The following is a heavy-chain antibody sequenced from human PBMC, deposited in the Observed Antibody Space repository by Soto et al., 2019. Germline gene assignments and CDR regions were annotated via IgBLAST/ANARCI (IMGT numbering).Heavy chain of an antibody. Sequence: EVPLVESGGGLVQPGGSLRLSCVASGIPVSSNYMTWVRQAPGKGLEWVSVLHSGGDTYYANSVKGRFTISRHDSTNTLVLQMNSLTAEDTAVYYASRMDVWGQGTTVTVSS. CDR3: SRMDV. V-gene: IGHV3-53*04. CDR1: GIPVSSNY. J-gene: IGHJ6*02. CDR2: LHSGGDT.